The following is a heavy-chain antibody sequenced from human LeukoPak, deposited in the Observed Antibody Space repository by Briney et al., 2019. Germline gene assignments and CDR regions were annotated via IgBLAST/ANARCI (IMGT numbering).Heavy chain of an antibody. CDR3: ASLTVAGGFDY. J-gene: IGHJ4*02. Sequence: PGGSLRLSCAASEFTFSSYNLNWVRQAPGKGLEWVSGISWNSGSIGYADSVKGRFTISRDNAKNSLYLQMSSLRAEDTALYYCASLTVAGGFDYWGQGTLVTVSS. V-gene: IGHV3-9*01. D-gene: IGHD6-19*01. CDR2: ISWNSGSI. CDR1: EFTFSSYN.